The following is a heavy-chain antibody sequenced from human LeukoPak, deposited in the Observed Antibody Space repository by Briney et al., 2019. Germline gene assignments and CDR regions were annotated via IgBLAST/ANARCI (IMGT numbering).Heavy chain of an antibody. CDR2: IRYDGSNK. V-gene: IGHV3-30*02. J-gene: IGHJ4*02. D-gene: IGHD3-9*01. Sequence: GGSLRLSCVTSGFTFSSYGMHWVRQAPGKGLEWVAFIRYDGSNKYYADSVKGRFTISRDNSKNTLYLQMNSLRAEDTAVYYCAKDSGPDVLRYFDWSHWGQGTLVTVSS. CDR3: AKDSGPDVLRYFDWSH. CDR1: GFTFSSYG.